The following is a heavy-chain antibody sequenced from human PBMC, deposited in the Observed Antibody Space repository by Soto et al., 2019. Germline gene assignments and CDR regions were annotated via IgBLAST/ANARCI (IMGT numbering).Heavy chain of an antibody. V-gene: IGHV3-33*01. CDR2: IWYDGSDK. CDR3: ARDDRMTTVTTPDY. CDR1: GFTFSSYG. D-gene: IGHD4-17*01. J-gene: IGHJ4*02. Sequence: QVQLVESGGGVVQPGRSLRHSCAASGFTFSSYGMHWVRQAPGKGLEWVAVIWYDGSDKYYADSVKGRFTISRDNSKNTLCLQMNSLRAEDTAVYYCARDDRMTTVTTPDYWGQGTLVTVSS.